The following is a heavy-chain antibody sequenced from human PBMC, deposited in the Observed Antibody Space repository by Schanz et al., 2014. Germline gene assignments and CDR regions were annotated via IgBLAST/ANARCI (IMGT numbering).Heavy chain of an antibody. CDR2: IYSSGST. CDR3: AKDGRLPYYGTGSDFDY. CDR1: GFTVSNSY. Sequence: DVQLVDSGGGLVQPGGSLRLSCAASGFTVSNSYIHWVLQAPGKGLEWVSTIYSSGSTYYADSVRGRFTISRDNSMNTVYLQMNSLRSDDAAVYYCAKDGRLPYYGTGSDFDYWGQGTLVAVSS. V-gene: IGHV3-53*04. J-gene: IGHJ4*02. D-gene: IGHD3-22*01.